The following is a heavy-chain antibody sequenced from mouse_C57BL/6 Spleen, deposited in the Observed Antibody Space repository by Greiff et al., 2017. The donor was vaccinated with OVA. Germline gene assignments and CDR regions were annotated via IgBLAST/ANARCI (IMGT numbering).Heavy chain of an antibody. Sequence: VQLQQSGAELVKPGASVKMSCKASGYTFTSYWITWVKQRPGQGLEWIGDIYPGSGSTNYNEKFKSKATLTVDTSSSTAYMQLSSLTSEDSAVYYCARENYSNYVFFDYWGQGTTLTVSS. V-gene: IGHV1-55*01. D-gene: IGHD2-5*01. CDR3: ARENYSNYVFFDY. J-gene: IGHJ2*01. CDR2: IYPGSGST. CDR1: GYTFTSYW.